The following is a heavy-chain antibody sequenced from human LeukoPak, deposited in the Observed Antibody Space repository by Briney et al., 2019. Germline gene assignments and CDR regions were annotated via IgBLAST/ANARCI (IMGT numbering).Heavy chain of an antibody. V-gene: IGHV3-74*01. J-gene: IGHJ3*02. Sequence: PGGSLRLSCAASGFTFSSYWMHWVRQAPGKGLVWVSRINSDGSSISYADSVKGRFTISRDNAKNTLYLQMNSLRAEDTAVYYCARANYYGSGRAAFDIWGQGTMVTVSS. CDR3: ARANYYGSGRAAFDI. CDR2: INSDGSSI. CDR1: GFTFSSYW. D-gene: IGHD3-10*01.